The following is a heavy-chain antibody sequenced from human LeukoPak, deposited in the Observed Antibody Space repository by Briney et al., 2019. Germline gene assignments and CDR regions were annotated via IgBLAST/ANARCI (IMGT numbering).Heavy chain of an antibody. V-gene: IGHV4-34*01. J-gene: IGHJ4*02. Sequence: SETLSLTCAVYGGSFSGYYWSWIRQPPGKGLEWIGEINHSGSTNYNPSLKSRVTISVDTSKNQFSLKLSSVTAADTAVYYCARGFGVLLWFGEFDYWGQGTLVTVSS. D-gene: IGHD3-10*01. CDR3: ARGFGVLLWFGEFDY. CDR1: GGSFSGYY. CDR2: INHSGST.